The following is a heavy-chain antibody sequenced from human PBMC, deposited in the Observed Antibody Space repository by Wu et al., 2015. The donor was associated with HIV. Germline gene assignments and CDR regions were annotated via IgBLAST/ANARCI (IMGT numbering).Heavy chain of an antibody. J-gene: IGHJ4*02. CDR3: ARVFGGYDSTGYYFDY. CDR2: IIPIFGTG. CDR1: GYIFTRHD. V-gene: IGHV1-69*18. Sequence: QVQLLQSGAEVKKPGASVKVSCKASGYIFTRHDINWVRQTTGQGLEWMGRIIPIFGTGNYAQKFQGRVTITADESTSTAYMELSSLRSEDTAVYYCARVFGGYDSTGYYFDYWGQGTLVTVSS. D-gene: IGHD5-12*01.